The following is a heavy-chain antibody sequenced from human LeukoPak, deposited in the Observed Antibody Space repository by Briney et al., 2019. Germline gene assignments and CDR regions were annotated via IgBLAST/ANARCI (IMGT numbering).Heavy chain of an antibody. V-gene: IGHV5-51*01. D-gene: IGHD3-10*01. CDR2: IYPGDSDT. CDR1: GYIFTDYW. CDR3: ARQTYYGSGSYCDY. J-gene: IGHJ4*02. Sequence: GESLKISCKASGYIFTDYWVGWVRQMPGKVLEWMGVIYPGDSDTRYSLSFQGQVTISADKSFSTAYLQWSSLKASDTAMYYCARQTYYGSGSYCDYWGQGTLVTVSS.